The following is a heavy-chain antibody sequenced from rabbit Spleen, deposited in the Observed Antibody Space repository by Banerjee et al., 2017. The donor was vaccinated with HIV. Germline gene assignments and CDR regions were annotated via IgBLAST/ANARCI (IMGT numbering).Heavy chain of an antibody. J-gene: IGHJ4*01. Sequence: QSLEESGGDLVKPGASLTLTCTASGLDFSSGYLICWVRQAPGKGLEWIACIYTSSGSTWYASWVNGRFTISKTSSTTVTLQMTSLTAADTATYFCARDGYVGAVYGIFDLWGPGTLVTVS. V-gene: IGHV1S40*01. CDR2: IYTSSGST. CDR1: GLDFSSGYL. CDR3: ARDGYVGAVYGIFDL. D-gene: IGHD4-2*01.